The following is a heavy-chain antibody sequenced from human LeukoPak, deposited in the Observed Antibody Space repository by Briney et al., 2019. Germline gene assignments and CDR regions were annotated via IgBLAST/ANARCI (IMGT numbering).Heavy chain of an antibody. Sequence: PSETLSLTCTVSGGSLSSYYWSWIRQPPGKGLEWIGYIYYSGGTNYNPSLKSRVTISVDTSKNQFSLKLSSVTAADTAVYYCARGVGTYYDFWSGYQDYMDVWGKGTTVTVSS. J-gene: IGHJ6*03. V-gene: IGHV4-59*01. D-gene: IGHD3-3*01. CDR3: ARGVGTYYDFWSGYQDYMDV. CDR2: IYYSGGT. CDR1: GGSLSSYY.